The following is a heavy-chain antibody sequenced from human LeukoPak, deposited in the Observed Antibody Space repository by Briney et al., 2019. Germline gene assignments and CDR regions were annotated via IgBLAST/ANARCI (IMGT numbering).Heavy chain of an antibody. V-gene: IGHV3-30*02. J-gene: IGHJ3*02. D-gene: IGHD6-13*01. CDR3: AKEGFYIAAAGTSAFDI. Sequence: GGSLRLSCAASGFTFSSYGMHWVRQAPGKGLEWVAFIRYDGSNKYYADSVKGRFTISRDNSKNTLYLQMNSLRAEDTAVYYCAKEGFYIAAAGTSAFDIWGQGTMVTVSS. CDR2: IRYDGSNK. CDR1: GFTFSSYG.